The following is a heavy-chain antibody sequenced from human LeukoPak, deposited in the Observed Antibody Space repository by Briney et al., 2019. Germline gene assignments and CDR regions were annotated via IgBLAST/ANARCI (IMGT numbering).Heavy chain of an antibody. V-gene: IGHV4-4*07. CDR2: IYTGGNT. CDR1: GGSISSNY. D-gene: IGHD2-8*01. Sequence: SETLSLTCTVSGGSISSNYCSWIRQSAVTGLEWIGRIYTGGNTNYNPSLKSRVTMSVDTSKNQFSLKLTSVTAADTAVYYCATDRSDLSGSVYYWGQGTLVTVSS. J-gene: IGHJ4*02. CDR3: ATDRSDLSGSVYY.